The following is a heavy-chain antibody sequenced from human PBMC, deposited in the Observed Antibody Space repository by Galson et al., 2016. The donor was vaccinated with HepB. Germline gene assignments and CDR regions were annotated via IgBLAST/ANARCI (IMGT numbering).Heavy chain of an antibody. D-gene: IGHD5-18*01. CDR2: VIPMFGTA. V-gene: IGHV1-69*13. Sequence: SVKVSCKASGGTFSNSAIIWVRQAPGQGLEWMGGVIPMFGTANYVQKFQGRVTITADESTTTAYMELSSLRSEDTAVYYCARGIQLWDWFDPWGQGTLVTVSS. CDR1: GGTFSNSA. J-gene: IGHJ5*02. CDR3: ARGIQLWDWFDP.